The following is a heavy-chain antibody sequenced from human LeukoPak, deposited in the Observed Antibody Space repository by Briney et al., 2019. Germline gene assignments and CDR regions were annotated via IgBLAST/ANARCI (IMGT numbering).Heavy chain of an antibody. CDR1: GYTFTSYD. D-gene: IGHD2-2*01. CDR3: ARGWIYCSSTSCFNWFDP. J-gene: IGHJ5*02. V-gene: IGHV1-8*01. Sequence: ASVKVPCKASGYTFTSYDINWVRQATGQGLEWMGWMNPNSGNTGYAQKFQGRVTMTRNTSISTAYMELSSLRSEDTAVYYCARGWIYCSSTSCFNWFDPWGQGTLVTVSS. CDR2: MNPNSGNT.